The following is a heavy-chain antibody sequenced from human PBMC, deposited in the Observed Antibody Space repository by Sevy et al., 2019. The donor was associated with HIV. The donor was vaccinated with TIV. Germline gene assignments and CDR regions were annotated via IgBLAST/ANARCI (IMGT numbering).Heavy chain of an antibody. D-gene: IGHD3-10*01. CDR3: ARGGDRGSADY. CDR1: GFTFSSYW. V-gene: IGHV3-74*01. CDR2: INNDGSST. Sequence: GGSLRLSCAASGFTFSSYWMYWVRQAPGKGLVWVSRINNDGSSTIYADSVKGRLTISRDNAKNNLFLQMNSLGAEDTAVDFCARGGDRGSADYWGRGTLVTVSS. J-gene: IGHJ4*02.